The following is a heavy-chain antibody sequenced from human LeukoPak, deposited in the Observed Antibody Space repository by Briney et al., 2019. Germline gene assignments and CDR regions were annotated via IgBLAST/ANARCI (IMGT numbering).Heavy chain of an antibody. V-gene: IGHV3-53*01. CDR2: IYSGGST. Sequence: PGGSLRLSCAASRFTVSSNCMSWVRQAPGKGLEWVSLIYSGGSTYYADSVKGRFTISRDNSKNTLYLQMNSLIAEDTAVYYCAKSGYNRFDYWGQGTRVTVSS. D-gene: IGHD5-24*01. CDR1: RFTVSSNC. CDR3: AKSGYNRFDY. J-gene: IGHJ4*02.